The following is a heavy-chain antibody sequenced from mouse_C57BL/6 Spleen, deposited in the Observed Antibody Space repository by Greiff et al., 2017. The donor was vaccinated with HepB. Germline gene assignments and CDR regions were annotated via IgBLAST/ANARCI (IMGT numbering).Heavy chain of an antibody. Sequence: VQLQQSGPELAKPGASVKLSCKASGYTFTSYWMHWVKQRPGQGLEWIGYINPSSGYTKYNQKFKDKATLTADKSSSTAYMQLSSLTYEDAAVYYCARLPYGSSFYFDYWGQGTTLTVSS. CDR1: GYTFTSYW. J-gene: IGHJ2*01. D-gene: IGHD1-1*01. V-gene: IGHV1-7*01. CDR3: ARLPYGSSFYFDY. CDR2: INPSSGYT.